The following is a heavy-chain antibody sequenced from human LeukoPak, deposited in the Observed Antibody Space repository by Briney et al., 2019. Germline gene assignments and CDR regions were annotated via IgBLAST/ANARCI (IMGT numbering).Heavy chain of an antibody. CDR1: GYTFTTYD. J-gene: IGHJ4*02. D-gene: IGHD3-9*01. V-gene: IGHV1-8*01. CDR3: TRVYTTGYPIDY. Sequence: ASVKVSCKASGYTFTTYDINWVRQVTGLGLEWIGWVNPNNGNSGYAQKFQGRVTLTRDTSISTAYMEMTSLRSDDSAVYYCTRVYTTGYPIDYWGQGTLVTVSS. CDR2: VNPNNGNS.